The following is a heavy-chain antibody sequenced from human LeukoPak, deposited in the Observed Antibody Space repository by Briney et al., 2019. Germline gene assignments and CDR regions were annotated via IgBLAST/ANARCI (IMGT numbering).Heavy chain of an antibody. Sequence: GGSLRLSCAASGFTFSSYSMNWVRQAPGKGLEWVSSISSSSSSYIYYADSVKGRFTISRDNAKNSLYLQMNSLRAEDTAVYYCARDGAASGWYVPVVDYWGQGTLVTVSS. CDR1: GFTFSSYS. D-gene: IGHD6-19*01. J-gene: IGHJ4*02. V-gene: IGHV3-21*01. CDR3: ARDGAASGWYVPVVDY. CDR2: ISSSSSSYI.